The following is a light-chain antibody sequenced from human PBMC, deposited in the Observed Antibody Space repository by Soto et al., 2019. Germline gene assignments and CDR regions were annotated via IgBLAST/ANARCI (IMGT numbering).Light chain of an antibody. J-gene: IGKJ2*01. CDR2: DAS. CDR3: QQYAGSLYT. Sequence: EIVLTQSPGTLSLSPGEGATLSCRASQSIYTKLAWYQKKSGQAPRLLIYDASTRACGIPDRFSGSGSGTDFSLTISRLEPEDFAVYYCQQYAGSLYTFAQGTKVDIK. V-gene: IGKV3-20*01. CDR1: QSIYTK.